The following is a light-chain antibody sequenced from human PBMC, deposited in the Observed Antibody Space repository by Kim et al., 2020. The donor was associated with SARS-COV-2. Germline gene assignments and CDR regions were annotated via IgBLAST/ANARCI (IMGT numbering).Light chain of an antibody. Sequence: QSVLTQPPSVSAAPGQKVTISCSGTTSNIGNDYVSWYQQVPGTAPKLLIYANNKRPSGIPDRFSGSKSGTSATLGITGLQIGDEAGYYCGTWDTSLRVGVFGGGTKLTVL. CDR3: GTWDTSLRVGV. CDR1: TSNIGNDY. V-gene: IGLV1-51*01. CDR2: ANN. J-gene: IGLJ2*01.